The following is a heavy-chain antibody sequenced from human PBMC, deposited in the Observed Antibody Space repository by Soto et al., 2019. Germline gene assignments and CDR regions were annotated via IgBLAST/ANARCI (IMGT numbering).Heavy chain of an antibody. Sequence: GPSVKVSCKASGYTFTSYGISWVRQAPGQGLEWMGWISAYNGNTNYAQKLQGRVTMTTDTSTSTAYMELRSLRSDDTAVYYCAREPSTYYYGSGSYYIRYYFDYWGQGTLVTVSS. D-gene: IGHD3-10*01. CDR2: ISAYNGNT. J-gene: IGHJ4*02. CDR3: AREPSTYYYGSGSYYIRYYFDY. CDR1: GYTFTSYG. V-gene: IGHV1-18*01.